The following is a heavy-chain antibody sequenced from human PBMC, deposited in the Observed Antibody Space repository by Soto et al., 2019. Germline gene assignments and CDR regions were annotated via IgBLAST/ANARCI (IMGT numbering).Heavy chain of an antibody. CDR2: ISYSGST. J-gene: IGHJ4*02. D-gene: IGHD4-17*01. CDR3: AREAGDDYGDFDDY. CDR1: VATITDHC. Sequence: SETLRLTYTVSVATITDHCWRWLRQPPGKGLEWIGSISYSGSTKYNPSLKSRVTMSVDRSKNQFSLQLTSVTAADTATYFCAREAGDDYGDFDDYWGQGLVVTVSS. V-gene: IGHV4-59*11.